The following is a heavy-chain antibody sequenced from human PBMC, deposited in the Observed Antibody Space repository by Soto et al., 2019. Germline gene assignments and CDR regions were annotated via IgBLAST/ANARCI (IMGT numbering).Heavy chain of an antibody. CDR1: GGSISSGDYY. D-gene: IGHD4-4*01. CDR3: ARDPPDFHSAFDY. J-gene: IGHJ4*02. V-gene: IGHV4-30-4*01. CDR2: IYYSGST. Sequence: SETLSLTCTVSGGSISSGDYYWSWIRHPPGKGLECIGYIYYSGSTYYRSKWYNDYAESVKSRITINPDTSKNQFSLHLNSVTPEDTAVYYCARDPPDFHSAFDYWGQGTLVTVSS.